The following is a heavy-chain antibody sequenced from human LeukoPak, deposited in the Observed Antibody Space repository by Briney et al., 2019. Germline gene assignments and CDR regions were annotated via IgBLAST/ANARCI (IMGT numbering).Heavy chain of an antibody. CDR1: GYNFPSYW. D-gene: IGHD4-23*01. Sequence: GESLKISCKASGYNFPSYWIGWVRQMPGKGLECMGLIYPGDSDTRYSPSFQGQVTISADKSISTAYLQWSSLKASDTAMYYCARRDYGGKHFDYWGQGTLVTVSS. CDR3: ARRDYGGKHFDY. V-gene: IGHV5-51*01. J-gene: IGHJ4*02. CDR2: IYPGDSDT.